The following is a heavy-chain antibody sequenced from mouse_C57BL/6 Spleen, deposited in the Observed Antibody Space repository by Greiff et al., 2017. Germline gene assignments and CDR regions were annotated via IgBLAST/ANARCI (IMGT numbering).Heavy chain of an antibody. CDR1: GYTFTDYY. D-gene: IGHD2-3*01. CDR2: INPNNGGT. V-gene: IGHV1-26*01. CDR3: ERGLDGYYDY. J-gene: IGHJ2*01. Sequence: VQLQQSGPELVKPGASVKISCKASGYTFTDYYMNWVKQSHGKSLEWIGDINPNNGGTSYNQKFKGKATLTVDKSSSTAYMELRSLTSEDSAVXYGERGLDGYYDYWGQGTTLTVSS.